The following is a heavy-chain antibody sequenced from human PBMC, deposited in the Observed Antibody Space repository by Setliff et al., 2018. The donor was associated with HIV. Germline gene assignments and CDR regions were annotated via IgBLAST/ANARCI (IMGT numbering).Heavy chain of an antibody. CDR1: GYVFANYW. V-gene: IGHV5-51*01. Sequence: GESLKISCKGSGYVFANYWIGWVRQMPGTGLEWMGIIYPSDSKTIYGPSFQGQVTISVDTSTTTAYLQWSSLKASDTAMYYCARHYYSSGSHSYFDDWGQGTLVTVSS. J-gene: IGHJ4*02. CDR3: ARHYYSSGSHSYFDD. CDR2: IYPSDSKT. D-gene: IGHD3-10*01.